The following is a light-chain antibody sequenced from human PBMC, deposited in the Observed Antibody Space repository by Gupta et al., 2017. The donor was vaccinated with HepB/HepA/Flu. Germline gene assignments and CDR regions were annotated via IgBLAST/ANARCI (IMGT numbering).Light chain of an antibody. J-gene: IGLJ3*02. CDR1: SSDVGGYNY. V-gene: IGLV2-14*03. CDR3: SSYTSSRTRV. Sequence: QSALTQSASVSGSPGQSITISCTGTSSDVGGYNYCSWYQQHAGKAPKLMIDDVSNRLSGVYERCYGSKSGTTASMTISGLQAEDEADYYCSSYTSSRTRVFCGGTKLTVL. CDR2: DVS.